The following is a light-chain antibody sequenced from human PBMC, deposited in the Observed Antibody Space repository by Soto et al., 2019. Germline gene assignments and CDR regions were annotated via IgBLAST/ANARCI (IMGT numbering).Light chain of an antibody. V-gene: IGKV1-5*03. CDR1: QSISSW. J-gene: IGKJ1*01. CDR2: KAS. CDR3: QQYNSYWT. Sequence: DIQMTQSPSTLSASVGDRVTMTCRASQSISSWLAWYQQKPGKAPKLLIYKASSLESGVPSRFSGSGSGTEFTLTISSLQPDDLATYYYQQYNSYWTFGQGTKVEIK.